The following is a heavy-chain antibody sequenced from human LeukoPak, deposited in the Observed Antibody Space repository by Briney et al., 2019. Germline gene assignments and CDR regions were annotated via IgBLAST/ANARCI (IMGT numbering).Heavy chain of an antibody. D-gene: IGHD6-19*01. CDR2: IIPILGIA. CDR3: ARDTSSGWYGGLDAFDI. J-gene: IGHJ3*02. Sequence: SVKVSCKASGGTFSSYAISWVRQAPGQGLEWMGRIIPILGIANYAQRFQGRVTITADKSTSTAYMELSSLRSEDTAVYYCARDTSSGWYGGLDAFDIWGQGTMVTVSS. CDR1: GGTFSSYA. V-gene: IGHV1-69*04.